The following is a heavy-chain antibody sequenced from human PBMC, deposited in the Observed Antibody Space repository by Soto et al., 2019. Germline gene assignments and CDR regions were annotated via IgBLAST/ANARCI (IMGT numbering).Heavy chain of an antibody. CDR3: AKTGGYSTDGYYFDY. Sequence: DSVKVCCKASGYTFTGFYMHWVRQAPGQGLEWMGWINPNSGGTHFAQKFQGWVTLTRDTSISTAYMELSRLKSDDTAVYYCAKTGGYSTDGYYFDYWGQGNLVTV. CDR2: INPNSGGT. J-gene: IGHJ4*02. D-gene: IGHD1-26*01. V-gene: IGHV1-2*04. CDR1: GYTFTGFY.